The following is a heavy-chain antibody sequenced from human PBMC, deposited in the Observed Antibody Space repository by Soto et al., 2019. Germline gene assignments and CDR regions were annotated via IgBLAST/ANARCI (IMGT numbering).Heavy chain of an antibody. J-gene: IGHJ4*02. CDR2: IHHNGST. V-gene: IGHV4-34*01. Sequence: SETLSLTCAVYGGSFSGYYWTWIRQPPGTGLEWNGEIHHNGSTHYNPSLKSRITISVDASKNQFSLKLKSVTVAVTAMDDYAREKNTGVFDYWGQGTLVTVSS. CDR3: AREKNTGVFDY. CDR1: GGSFSGYY. D-gene: IGHD4-17*01.